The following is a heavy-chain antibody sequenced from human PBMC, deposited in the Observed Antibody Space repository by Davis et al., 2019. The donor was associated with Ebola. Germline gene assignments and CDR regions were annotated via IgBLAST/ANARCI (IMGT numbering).Heavy chain of an antibody. V-gene: IGHV3-48*03. CDR1: GFTFSSYE. Sequence: GESLKISCAASGFTFSSYEMNWVRQAPGKGLEWVSYISSSGSTIYYADSVKGRFTISRDNAKNSLYLQMNSLRDEDTAVYYCARAGCGDCYHHSNNWFDPWGQGTLVTVSS. CDR2: ISSSGSTI. J-gene: IGHJ5*02. D-gene: IGHD2-21*01. CDR3: ARAGCGDCYHHSNNWFDP.